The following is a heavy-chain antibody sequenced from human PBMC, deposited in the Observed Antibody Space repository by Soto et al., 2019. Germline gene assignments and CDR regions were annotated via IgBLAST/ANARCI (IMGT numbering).Heavy chain of an antibody. V-gene: IGHV3-15*07. CDR1: GFTFSNAW. D-gene: IGHD3-22*01. CDR2: IKSKTDGGTT. Sequence: EVQLVESGGGLVQPGGSLRLSCAASGFTFSNAWMNWVRQAPGKGLEWVGRIKSKTDGGTTDYAAPVKGRFTISRDDSKNTLYLQMNSLKTEDTAVYYCTTRGYLLRAGNPHFFDYWGQGTLVTVSS. J-gene: IGHJ4*02. CDR3: TTRGYLLRAGNPHFFDY.